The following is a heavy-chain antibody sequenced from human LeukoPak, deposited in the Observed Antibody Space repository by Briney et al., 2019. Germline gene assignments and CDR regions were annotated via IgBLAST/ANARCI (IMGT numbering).Heavy chain of an antibody. Sequence: ASVKVSCKASGYTFTGYYMHWLRQAPGQGLEWMGWINPDSGDTEYAQTIQGRVTMTRDTSISTAYMELTRLRSDDTAVYYCAKTMVRGGFYFDYWGQGTLVTVSS. J-gene: IGHJ4*02. CDR2: INPDSGDT. D-gene: IGHD3-10*01. V-gene: IGHV1-2*02. CDR3: AKTMVRGGFYFDY. CDR1: GYTFTGYY.